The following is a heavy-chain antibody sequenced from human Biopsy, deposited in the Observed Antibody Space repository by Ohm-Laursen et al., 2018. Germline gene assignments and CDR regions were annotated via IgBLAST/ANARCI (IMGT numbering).Heavy chain of an antibody. CDR2: FNSDGTDT. CDR1: GFSLRNFT. CDR3: AKAGRGYIDY. Sequence: SLRLSCAASGFSLRNFTINWVRQAPGEGLEWVSRFNSDGTDTTYADSVKGRFTISRDNAKNTLYLQMNSLRVEDTAVYYCAKAGRGYIDYWGQGTLVIVSS. D-gene: IGHD1-1*01. J-gene: IGHJ4*02. V-gene: IGHV3-74*01.